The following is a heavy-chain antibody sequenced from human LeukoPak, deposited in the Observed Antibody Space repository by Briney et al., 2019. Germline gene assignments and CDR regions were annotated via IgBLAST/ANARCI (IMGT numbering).Heavy chain of an antibody. CDR2: ISSSSSYI. CDR1: GFTFSSYS. J-gene: IGHJ4*02. CDR3: ARTYYYDNSAVFGY. Sequence: PGGSLRLSCATSGFTFSSYSMTWVRQAPGKGLEWVSSISSSSSYINYADSVEGRFTISRDNAKNSLYLQMNSLRAEDTAVYYCARTYYYDNSAVFGYWGQGTLVTVSS. D-gene: IGHD3-22*01. V-gene: IGHV3-21*01.